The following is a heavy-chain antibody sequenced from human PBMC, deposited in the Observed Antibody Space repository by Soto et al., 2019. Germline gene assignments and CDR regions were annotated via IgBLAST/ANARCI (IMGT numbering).Heavy chain of an antibody. D-gene: IGHD3-3*01. J-gene: IGHJ6*02. CDR1: GDSISSADYY. V-gene: IGHV4-30-4*01. Sequence: SETLSLTCTVSGDSISSADYYWSWIRQTPGKGLKWIGHIFYSGTTYYTRSLKSRLTISVDTSKNHFSLRLTSVTAADTAVYYCARDYRVSEIFGVVINYAMDVWGQGTTVTVSS. CDR2: IFYSGTT. CDR3: ARDYRVSEIFGVVINYAMDV.